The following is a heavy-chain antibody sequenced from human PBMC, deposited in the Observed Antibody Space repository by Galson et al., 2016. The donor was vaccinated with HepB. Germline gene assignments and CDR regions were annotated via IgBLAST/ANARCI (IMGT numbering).Heavy chain of an antibody. CDR2: IFHNGRT. CDR3: SRGLDNGYIFWYFYL. Sequence: SETLSLTCAVSGGSISSSNWWSWVRQPPGKGLEWIGEIFHNGRTNYNPSLRSRVTISIDKSKNQFSLRVSSVTAADTAVYYCSRGLDNGYIFWYFYLWGRGTLVGVSS. V-gene: IGHV4-4*02. J-gene: IGHJ2*01. D-gene: IGHD5-24*01. CDR1: GGSISSSNW.